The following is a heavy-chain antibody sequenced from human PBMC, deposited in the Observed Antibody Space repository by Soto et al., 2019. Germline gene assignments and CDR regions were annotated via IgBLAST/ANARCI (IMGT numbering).Heavy chain of an antibody. J-gene: IGHJ4*02. CDR3: ARDSYDSSGYSYGHYFDY. V-gene: IGHV3-30-3*01. D-gene: IGHD3-22*01. CDR1: GFTFSSYA. CDR2: ISYDGSNK. Sequence: QVQLVESGGGVVQPGRSLRLSCAASGFTFSSYAMHWVRQAPGKGLEWVAVISYDGSNKYYADSVKGRFTISRDNSKNTLYLQMNRLRAEDTAVYYCARDSYDSSGYSYGHYFDYWGQGTLVTVSS.